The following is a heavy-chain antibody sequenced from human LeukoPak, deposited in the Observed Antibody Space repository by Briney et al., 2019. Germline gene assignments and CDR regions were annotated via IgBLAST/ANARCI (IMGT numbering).Heavy chain of an antibody. Sequence: GGSLRLSCAASGFTFSSYSMNWVRQAPGKGLEWVSYISSSSSTIYYADSVKGRFTISRDNAKNSLYLQMNSLRAEDTAVYYCARGGNYSYFDYWGQGTLVTVSS. CDR2: ISSSSSTI. CDR3: ARGGNYSYFDY. V-gene: IGHV3-48*01. D-gene: IGHD1-26*01. CDR1: GFTFSSYS. J-gene: IGHJ4*02.